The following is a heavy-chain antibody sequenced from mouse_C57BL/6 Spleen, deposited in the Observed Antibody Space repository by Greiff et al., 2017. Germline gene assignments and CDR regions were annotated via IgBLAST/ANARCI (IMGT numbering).Heavy chain of an antibody. CDR3: ARQADYSNYDYFDY. CDR2: IWSDGST. D-gene: IGHD2-5*01. CDR1: GFSLTSYG. Sequence: VMLVESGPGLVAPSQSLSITCTVSGFSLTSYGVHWVRQPPGKGLEWLVVIWSDGSTTYNSALKSRLSISKDNSKSQVFLKMNSLQTDDTAMYYCARQADYSNYDYFDYWGQGTTLTVSS. V-gene: IGHV2-6-1*01. J-gene: IGHJ2*01.